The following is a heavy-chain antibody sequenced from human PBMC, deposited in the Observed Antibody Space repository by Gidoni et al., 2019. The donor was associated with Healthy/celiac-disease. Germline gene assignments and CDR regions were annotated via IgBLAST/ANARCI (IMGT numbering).Heavy chain of an antibody. Sequence: QVQLVESGGGVVKPGRSLRLSCAASGFTFSNSAMHLVRQAPGKGREVMACVNYDGNYKYEAVSVKCRFTSARDNSRNTLYLQMSSLRVEDTAVYYCAKVLSWSPGDWGQGTLVTVSS. D-gene: IGHD1-26*01. CDR1: GFTFSNSA. CDR2: VNYDGNYK. CDR3: AKVLSWSPGD. J-gene: IGHJ4*02. V-gene: IGHV3-33*06.